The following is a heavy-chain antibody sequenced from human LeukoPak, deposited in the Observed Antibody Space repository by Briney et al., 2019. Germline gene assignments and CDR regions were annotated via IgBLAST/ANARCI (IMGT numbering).Heavy chain of an antibody. J-gene: IGHJ4*02. V-gene: IGHV7-4-1*02. CDR2: INTNTGNP. CDR3: ASISIVGATRFDY. Sequence: VASVKVSCKASGYTFTSYAMNWVRQAPGQGLEWMGWINTNTGNPTYAQGFTGRFVFSLDTSVSTAYLQISSLKAEDTAVYYCASISIVGATRFDYWGQGTLVTVSS. D-gene: IGHD1-26*01. CDR1: GYTFTSYA.